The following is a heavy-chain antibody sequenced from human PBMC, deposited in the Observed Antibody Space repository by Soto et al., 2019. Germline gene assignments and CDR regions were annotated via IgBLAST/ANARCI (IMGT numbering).Heavy chain of an antibody. J-gene: IGHJ4*02. D-gene: IGHD3-9*01. CDR1: GFSFSSYA. Sequence: VLLVESGGGVVQPGRSLRLSCAASGFSFSSYAMHWVRQAPGKGLEWVAVISFEGNDKYYADSVKGRFTISRDENENTLYLHMNSLRPEDAAVYYCARDRYLDSYAFDSWGQGTLVTVSS. CDR2: ISFEGNDK. V-gene: IGHV3-30-3*01. CDR3: ARDRYLDSYAFDS.